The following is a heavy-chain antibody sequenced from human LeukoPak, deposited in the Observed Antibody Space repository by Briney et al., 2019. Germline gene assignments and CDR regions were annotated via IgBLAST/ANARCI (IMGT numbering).Heavy chain of an antibody. CDR3: AKAGCGSTRCYQNC. CDR1: GFTFDDYA. J-gene: IGHJ4*02. V-gene: IGHV3-9*01. D-gene: IGHD2-2*01. Sequence: ALRLSCAAAGFTFDDYAMHWGRQAPGEGLEWGSAISSISGSIDYADSVKGRFTISRDKPKKTMYLQMNSLKPEDTAFYYCAKAGCGSTRCYQNCWGQGTLVTVSS. CDR2: ISSISGSI.